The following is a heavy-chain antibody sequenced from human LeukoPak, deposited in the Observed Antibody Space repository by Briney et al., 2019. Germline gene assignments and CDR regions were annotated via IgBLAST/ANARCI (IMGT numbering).Heavy chain of an antibody. CDR1: GFTFSSYA. J-gene: IGHJ1*01. Sequence: GGSLRLSCAASGFTFSSYAMSWVRQAPGKGLEWVSAISGSGGSTYYADSVKGRFTISRDNSKNTLYLQMNSLRAEDTAVYYCATDEFPQLGGPTEYFQHWGQGTLVTVSS. V-gene: IGHV3-23*01. CDR3: ATDEFPQLGGPTEYFQH. D-gene: IGHD6-13*01. CDR2: ISGSGGST.